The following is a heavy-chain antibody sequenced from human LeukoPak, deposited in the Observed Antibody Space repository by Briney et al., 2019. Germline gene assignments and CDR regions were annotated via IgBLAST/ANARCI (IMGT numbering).Heavy chain of an antibody. Sequence: PGGSLRLSCAASGFTFSSYGMHWVRQAPGKGLEWVAFIRYDGSNKYYADSVKGRLTISRDNSKNTLYLQMNSLRAEDTAVYYCAKDSYYYDSSGYYYDYWGQGTLVTASS. D-gene: IGHD3-22*01. J-gene: IGHJ4*02. CDR3: AKDSYYYDSSGYYYDY. CDR1: GFTFSSYG. CDR2: IRYDGSNK. V-gene: IGHV3-30*02.